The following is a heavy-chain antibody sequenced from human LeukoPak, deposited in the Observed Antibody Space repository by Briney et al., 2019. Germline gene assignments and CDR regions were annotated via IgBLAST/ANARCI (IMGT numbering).Heavy chain of an antibody. CDR1: GYTFTTYS. J-gene: IGHJ4*02. Sequence: GASVKVSCKASGYTFTTYSMHWVRQAPGQGLEWMGIINPSGGSTSYAQKFQGRVTITADESTSTAYMELSSLRSEDTAVYYCARANVRLTRAGSYWSYWGQGTLVTVSS. CDR3: ARANVRLTRAGSYWSY. CDR2: INPSGGST. D-gene: IGHD3-10*01. V-gene: IGHV1-46*01.